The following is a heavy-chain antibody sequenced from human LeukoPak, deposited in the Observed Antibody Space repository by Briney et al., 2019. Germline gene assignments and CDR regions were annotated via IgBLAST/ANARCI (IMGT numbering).Heavy chain of an antibody. J-gene: IGHJ5*02. D-gene: IGHD1-7*01. V-gene: IGHV3-48*03. CDR2: ISASGYSM. CDR3: ARNFNGLDP. Sequence: GGSLRLSCTASGFTLSSYGMNWVRQAPGKWLDWVAYISASGYSMYNADSVRGRFTISRDNAKNSLYLQLNSLRAEDTAVYYCARNFNGLDPWGQGTLVTVSS. CDR1: GFTLSSYG.